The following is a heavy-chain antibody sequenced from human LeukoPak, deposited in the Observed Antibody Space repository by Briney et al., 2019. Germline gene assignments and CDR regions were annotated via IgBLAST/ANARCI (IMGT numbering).Heavy chain of an antibody. D-gene: IGHD6-6*01. CDR3: ARETRSSSSGFGFDY. CDR2: ISSSGSTI. Sequence: PGGSLRLSCAASGFTFSSYEMNWVRQAPGKGLEWVSYISSSGSTIYYADSVKGRFTISRDNAKNSLYLQMNSLRAEDTAVYYCARETRSSSSGFGFDYWGQGTLVTVSS. V-gene: IGHV3-48*03. J-gene: IGHJ4*02. CDR1: GFTFSSYE.